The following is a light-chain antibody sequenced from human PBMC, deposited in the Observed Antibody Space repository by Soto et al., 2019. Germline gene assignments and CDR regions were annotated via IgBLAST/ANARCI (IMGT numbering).Light chain of an antibody. CDR3: QQYDNLPFT. J-gene: IGKJ4*01. CDR2: DAS. CDR1: QDISNY. V-gene: IGKV1-33*01. Sequence: DIQMTQSPSSLSASVGDRVTITCQASQDISNYLNWYQQKPGKAPKLLIYDASNLETGVPSRFSGSGSGTDFTFDTSGLQPEDIATYYCQQYDNLPFTFGGGTKVEIK.